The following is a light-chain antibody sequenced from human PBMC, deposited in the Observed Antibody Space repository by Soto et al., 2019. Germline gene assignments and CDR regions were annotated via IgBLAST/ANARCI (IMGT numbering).Light chain of an antibody. CDR1: SSDVGGYNY. J-gene: IGLJ2*01. CDR2: DVS. CDR3: SSDTSSSTLHVV. Sequence: QSVLTQPASVSGSPGQSIIISCTGTSSDVGGYNYVSWYQQHPGKAPKLMIYDVSNRPSGVSNRFSGSKSGNTASLTISGRQAEDEADYYCSSDTSSSTLHVVFGGGTKVTVL. V-gene: IGLV2-14*01.